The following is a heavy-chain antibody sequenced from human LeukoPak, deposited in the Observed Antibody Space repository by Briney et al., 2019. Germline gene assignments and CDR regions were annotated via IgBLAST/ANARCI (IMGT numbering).Heavy chain of an antibody. J-gene: IGHJ6*03. CDR3: AEDGSGTSYYYYYMDV. Sequence: GGSLRLSCAASGFTFSSYAMSWVRQAPGKGLEWVSAISGSGGSTDYADSVKGRFTISRDNSKNTLYLHMNSLRAEDTAIYYCAEDGSGTSYYYYYMDVWGKGTTVTVSS. CDR2: ISGSGGST. D-gene: IGHD3-10*01. CDR1: GFTFSSYA. V-gene: IGHV3-23*01.